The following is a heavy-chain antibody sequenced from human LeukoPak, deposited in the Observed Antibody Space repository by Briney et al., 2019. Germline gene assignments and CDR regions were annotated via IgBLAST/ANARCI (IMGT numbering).Heavy chain of an antibody. V-gene: IGHV3-66*01. J-gene: IGHJ4*02. CDR3: AGSIAVASRDFDY. Sequence: GGSLRLSCAASGFTVSSNYMSWVRQAPGKGLEWVSVIYSGGSTYYADSVKGRFTISRDNSKNTLYLQMNSLRAEDTAVYYCAGSIAVASRDFDYWGQGTLVTVSS. CDR2: IYSGGST. D-gene: IGHD6-19*01. CDR1: GFTVSSNY.